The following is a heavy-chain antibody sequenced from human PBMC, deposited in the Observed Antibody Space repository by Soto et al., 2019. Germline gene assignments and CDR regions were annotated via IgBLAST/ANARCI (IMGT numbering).Heavy chain of an antibody. CDR1: GYTFTGYF. CDR2: FNPNSGDT. Sequence: ASVKVSCKASGYTFTGYFMHWVRQAPGQGLEWMGWFNPNSGDTDYAQKFQGRVTMTRDTSISSAYLQWSSLRASDTAMYYCARGGVSTRTFDYWGQGTPVTVSS. CDR3: ARGGVSTRTFDY. D-gene: IGHD3-3*01. J-gene: IGHJ4*02. V-gene: IGHV1-2*02.